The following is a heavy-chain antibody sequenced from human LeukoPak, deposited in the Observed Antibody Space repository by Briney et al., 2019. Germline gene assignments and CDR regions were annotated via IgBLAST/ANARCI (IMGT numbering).Heavy chain of an antibody. Sequence: PGGSLRLSCAASGFTFSSYGVHWVRQAPGKGLEWVAFIRYDGSNKYYADSVKGRFTISRDNSKNTLYLQMNSLRAEDTAVYYCAHVVVVAATPFDYWGQGTLVTVSS. CDR1: GFTFSSYG. D-gene: IGHD2-15*01. J-gene: IGHJ4*02. V-gene: IGHV3-30*02. CDR2: IRYDGSNK. CDR3: AHVVVVAATPFDY.